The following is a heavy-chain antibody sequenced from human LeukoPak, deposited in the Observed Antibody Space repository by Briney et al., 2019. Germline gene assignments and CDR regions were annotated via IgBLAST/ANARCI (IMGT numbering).Heavy chain of an antibody. V-gene: IGHV1-2*02. CDR2: INPNSGGT. J-gene: IGHJ4*02. CDR1: GYIFTGYY. D-gene: IGHD6-6*01. CDR3: ARLGSSSFD. Sequence: ASVKVSCKASGYIFTGYYMHWVRQAPGRGLEWMGWINPNSGGTKYPQKFQGRVTVTRDTSISTAYMELSRLRSDDTAVYYCARLGSSSFDWGQGTLVTVSS.